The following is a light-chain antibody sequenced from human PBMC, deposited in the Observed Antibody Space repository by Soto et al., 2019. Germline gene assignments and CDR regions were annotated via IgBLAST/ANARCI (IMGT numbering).Light chain of an antibody. CDR1: SSDVGGNNY. J-gene: IGLJ3*02. CDR2: DVT. Sequence: QSVLTQPPSASGSPGQSVTISCTGTSSDVGGNNYVSWYQQHPGKAPKLMIYDVTKRPSGVPDRFSGSKSGSTASLTVSGLQAEDEADYYCSSYAGSNNWVFGGGTQLTVL. V-gene: IGLV2-8*01. CDR3: SSYAGSNNWV.